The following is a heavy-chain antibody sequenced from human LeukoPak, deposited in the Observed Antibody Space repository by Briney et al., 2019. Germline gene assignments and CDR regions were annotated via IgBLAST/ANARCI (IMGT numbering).Heavy chain of an antibody. CDR3: ARTAWGSSWYQDHYYYYYMDV. Sequence: ASVKVSCKASGYTFSDYYIHWVRQAPGQGLEWMGWINPNSDGRNYAQKFQGRVTMTWDTSISTAYMALSSLTSDDTAVYYCARTAWGSSWYQDHYYYYYMDVWGKGTTVTVSS. CDR1: GYTFSDYY. J-gene: IGHJ6*03. CDR2: INPNSDGR. D-gene: IGHD6-13*01. V-gene: IGHV1-2*02.